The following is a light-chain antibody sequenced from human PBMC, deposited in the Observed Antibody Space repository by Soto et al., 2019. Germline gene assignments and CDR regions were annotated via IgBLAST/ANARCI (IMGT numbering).Light chain of an antibody. J-gene: IGLJ2*01. CDR3: GTWDSSLSAVV. Sequence: QSVLTQPPSVSAAPGQKVTISCSGSSSNIGNNYVSWYQQLPGTAPKVLIYDNNTRPSGIPDRLSGSKSGTSATLGITGLQTGDEADYYCGTWDSSLSAVVFGGGTKLTVL. CDR2: DNN. V-gene: IGLV1-51*01. CDR1: SSNIGNNY.